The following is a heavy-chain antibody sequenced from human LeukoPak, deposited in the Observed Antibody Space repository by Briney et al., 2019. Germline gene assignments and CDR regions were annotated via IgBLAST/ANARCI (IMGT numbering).Heavy chain of an antibody. CDR2: INHSGST. CDR1: GGSFSGYY. Sequence: SETLSLTCAVYGGSFSGYYWSWIRQPPGKGLEWIGEINHSGSTNYNPSLKSRVTISVDTSKNQFSLKLSSVTAADTAVYYCAREGGSSRWYSYWGQGTLVTVSS. J-gene: IGHJ4*02. D-gene: IGHD6-13*01. V-gene: IGHV4-34*01. CDR3: AREGGSSRWYSY.